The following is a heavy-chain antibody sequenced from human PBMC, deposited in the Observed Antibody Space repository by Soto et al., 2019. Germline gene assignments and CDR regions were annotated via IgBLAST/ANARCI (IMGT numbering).Heavy chain of an antibody. Sequence: QVQLVQSGAEVKKPGSSVKVSCKASGGTFSSYAISWVRQAPGQGLEWMGGIIPIFGTANYAQKFQGRVTSTADKSTSTAYMELSSLRSEDTAVYYCARDQKGYYDILTGYPTFNWFDPWGQGTLVTVSS. CDR1: GGTFSSYA. V-gene: IGHV1-69*06. CDR3: ARDQKGYYDILTGYPTFNWFDP. D-gene: IGHD3-9*01. J-gene: IGHJ5*02. CDR2: IIPIFGTA.